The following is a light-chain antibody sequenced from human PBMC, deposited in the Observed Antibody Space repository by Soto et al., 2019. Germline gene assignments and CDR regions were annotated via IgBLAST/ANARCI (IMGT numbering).Light chain of an antibody. CDR2: DVS. CDR1: SSDVGGYNY. Sequence: QSALTQPRSVSGSPGQSVTISCTGTSSDVGGYNYVSWYQQHPGKAPKLMIYDVSKWPSGVPDRFSGSKSGNTASLTISGLPAEDEADYYCCSYAGNSLWVFGGGTKVTVL. CDR3: CSYAGNSLWV. V-gene: IGLV2-11*01. J-gene: IGLJ3*02.